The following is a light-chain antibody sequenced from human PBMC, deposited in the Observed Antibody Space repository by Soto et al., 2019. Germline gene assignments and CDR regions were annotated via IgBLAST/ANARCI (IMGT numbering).Light chain of an antibody. CDR3: SSHTTRTTYV. CDR1: SSDIGEYKY. V-gene: IGLV2-14*01. Sequence: QSVLTQPASVSGSPGQSITISCTGTSSDIGEYKYVSWYQQHPGKAPKLMVYDVNSRPSGVSNRFSGSKSGNTASLIISGLQAEDEADYYCSSHTTRTTYVFGNGTKVTVL. J-gene: IGLJ1*01. CDR2: DVN.